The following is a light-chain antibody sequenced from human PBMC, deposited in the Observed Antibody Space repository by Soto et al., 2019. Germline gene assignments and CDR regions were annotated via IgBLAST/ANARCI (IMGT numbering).Light chain of an antibody. J-gene: IGKJ1*01. CDR1: QSVLYRSTNKNY. CDR3: QQYYNIPPWT. V-gene: IGKV4-1*01. CDR2: WAS. Sequence: DIVMTQSPDSLAVSLGERATINCKSSQSVLYRSTNKNYLAWYQQKPGQPPKLLIDWASTRRPGVPDRFSGSGSGTDFTLTISSLQAEDVAVYYCQQYYNIPPWTFGQGNKVQIK.